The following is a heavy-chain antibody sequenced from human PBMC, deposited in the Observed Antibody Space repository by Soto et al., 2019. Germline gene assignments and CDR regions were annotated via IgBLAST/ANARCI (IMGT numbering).Heavy chain of an antibody. CDR3: AKVTDSSGWYPYNYGIDV. J-gene: IGHJ6*02. V-gene: IGHV3-30*18. CDR2: ISYDGSKE. CDR1: GFTFNIYG. D-gene: IGHD6-19*01. Sequence: QVQLVESGGGVVQPGKSLRLSCAASGFTFNIYGMQWVRQAPGKGLEWVAVISYDGSKEYYGDSVKGRFTISRDNSKNTLDLQRNSLRSEDKAVYYCAKVTDSSGWYPYNYGIDVWGQGTTVTISS.